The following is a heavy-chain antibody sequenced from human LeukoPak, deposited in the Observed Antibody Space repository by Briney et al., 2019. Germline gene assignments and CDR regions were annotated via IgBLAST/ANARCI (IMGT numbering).Heavy chain of an antibody. D-gene: IGHD3-10*01. Sequence: PGGSLRLSCAASGFTLDDYAMHWVRQPPGKGLEWVSGISWHSGNIDYADSVKGRFTISRDNAKNSLYLQMNSLRAEDTALYYGAKDNSPYYGSGTYLFSWGQGTLVTVSS. J-gene: IGHJ5*02. V-gene: IGHV3-9*01. CDR3: AKDNSPYYGSGTYLFS. CDR2: ISWHSGNI. CDR1: GFTLDDYA.